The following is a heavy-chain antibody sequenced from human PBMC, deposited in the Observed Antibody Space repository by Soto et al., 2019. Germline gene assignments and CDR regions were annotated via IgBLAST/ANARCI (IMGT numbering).Heavy chain of an antibody. CDR3: ARYIRGPTDFYSDF. Sequence: HPVGSLRLSCAASGFTFRTYAMAWVRQAPGQGLEWVSVISYNGANTYHADSIKGRFTISRDNSKGTVNLQMNTLRVEDTAVYYCARYIRGPTDFYSDFWGPGVLVTVSS. V-gene: IGHV3-23*01. D-gene: IGHD1-1*01. J-gene: IGHJ4*02. CDR2: ISYNGANT. CDR1: GFTFRTYA.